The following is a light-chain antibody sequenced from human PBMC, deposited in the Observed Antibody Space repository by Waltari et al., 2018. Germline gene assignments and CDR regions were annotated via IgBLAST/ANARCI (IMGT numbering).Light chain of an antibody. V-gene: IGLV2-11*01. CDR1: SSDLGGYHY. CDR2: DVN. Sequence: QSALTQPRPVSGSPGQPVTIPCTGSSSDLGGYHYVSWYQQYSDKAPQLIIYDVNKRPSGVPDRFSGSKSGNTASLTISGLQAEDEAVYYCSSYAATFQFGGGTRVTVL. J-gene: IGLJ2*01. CDR3: SSYAATFQ.